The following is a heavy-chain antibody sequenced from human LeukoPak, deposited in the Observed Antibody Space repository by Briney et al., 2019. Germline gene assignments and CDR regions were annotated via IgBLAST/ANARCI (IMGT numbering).Heavy chain of an antibody. D-gene: IGHD2-8*01. CDR3: ARDQPVLYGFDP. V-gene: IGHV4-59*12. Sequence: SETLSLTCTVSGGSTSSFFWSWIRQPPGQGLEWIGYIYYSGSTYYNPSLKSRVTISVDTSKNQFSLKLSSVTAADTAVYYCARDQPVLYGFDPWGQGTLVTVSS. CDR2: IYYSGST. CDR1: GGSTSSFF. J-gene: IGHJ5*02.